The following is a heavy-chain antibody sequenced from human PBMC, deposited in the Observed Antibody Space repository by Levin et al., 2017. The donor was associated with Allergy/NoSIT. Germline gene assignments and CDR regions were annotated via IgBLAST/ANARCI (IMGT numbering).Heavy chain of an antibody. D-gene: IGHD2-2*01. J-gene: IGHJ6*03. CDR1: GYSFTSYW. Sequence: GESLKISCKGSGYSFTSYWIGWVRQMPGKGLEWIGIIYPGDSDTRYSPSFQGQVTISADKSISTAYLQWSSLKASDTAMYYCARQWGYCSSTSCHDYYYYYYMDVWGKGTTVTVSS. V-gene: IGHV5-51*01. CDR3: ARQWGYCSSTSCHDYYYYYYMDV. CDR2: IYPGDSDT.